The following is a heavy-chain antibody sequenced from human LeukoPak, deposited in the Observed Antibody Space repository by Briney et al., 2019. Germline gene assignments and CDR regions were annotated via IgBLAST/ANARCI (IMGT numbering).Heavy chain of an antibody. CDR1: GFTLSSYA. Sequence: GGALRLSCAASGFTLSSYAMSWVRQAPGNRLEWASAISGSGGSTYYADSVKGRFTISRDNSKNTLYLQMNSLRAEDTAVYYCAKTHYDFWSGYVDYWGQGTLVTVSS. J-gene: IGHJ4*02. CDR3: AKTHYDFWSGYVDY. D-gene: IGHD3-3*01. V-gene: IGHV3-23*01. CDR2: ISGSGGST.